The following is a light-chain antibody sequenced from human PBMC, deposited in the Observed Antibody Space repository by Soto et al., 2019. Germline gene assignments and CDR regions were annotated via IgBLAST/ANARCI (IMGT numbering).Light chain of an antibody. CDR1: SSDVGYYDY. J-gene: IGLJ1*01. V-gene: IGLV2-14*01. CDR3: SSYTTAFFYV. CDR2: GVT. Sequence: QSALTQPPSASGFPGQSVTISCTGTSSDVGYYDYVSWYQQHPGKAPKLIIHGVTTRPSGVSSRFSGSKSDYTASLTISGLQAEDEADYYCSSYTTAFFYVFGTGTKVTVL.